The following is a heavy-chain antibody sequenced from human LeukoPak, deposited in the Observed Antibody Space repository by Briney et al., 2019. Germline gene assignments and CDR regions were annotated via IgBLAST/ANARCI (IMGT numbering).Heavy chain of an antibody. J-gene: IGHJ4*02. CDR3: ARGPFYCSSTSCFPYFDY. Sequence: GASVKVSGKASGYTFTGYYMHWVRQAPGQGLEWMGWINPNSGGTNYAQKFQGRVTMTRDTSISTAYMELSRLRSDDTAVYYCARGPFYCSSTSCFPYFDYWGQGTLVTVSS. V-gene: IGHV1-2*02. CDR2: INPNSGGT. CDR1: GYTFTGYY. D-gene: IGHD2-2*01.